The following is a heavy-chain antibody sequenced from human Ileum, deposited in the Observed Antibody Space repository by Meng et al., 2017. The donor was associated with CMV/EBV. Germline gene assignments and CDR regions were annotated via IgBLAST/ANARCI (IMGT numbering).Heavy chain of an antibody. V-gene: IGHV3-21*01. CDR1: GFNFSSYN. CDR3: SRDRGVTPGLPGAFHT. D-gene: IGHD3-10*01. Sequence: WGSLRLSCAASGFNFSSYNMNWVRQAPGKGLEWVSSITSGSGSYIYHADTVKGRFTISRDNAKNSLYLQMNSLRAEDTALYYCSRDRGVTPGLPGAFHTWGQGTRVTVSS. J-gene: IGHJ3*02. CDR2: ITSGSGSYI.